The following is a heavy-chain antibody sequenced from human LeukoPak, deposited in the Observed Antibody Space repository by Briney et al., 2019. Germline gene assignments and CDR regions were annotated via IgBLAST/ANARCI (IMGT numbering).Heavy chain of an antibody. CDR1: GYTFTGYY. CDR2: INPNSGGT. D-gene: IGHD3-9*01. V-gene: IGHV1-2*02. J-gene: IGHJ4*02. CDR3: ARGDYDILTGWPY. Sequence: ASVKVSCKAPGYTFTGYYMHWVRQAPGQGLEWMGWINPNSGGTNYAQKFQGRVTMTRDTSINTAYMDLSRLRSDDTAVYYCARGDYDILTGWPYWGQGTLVTVSS.